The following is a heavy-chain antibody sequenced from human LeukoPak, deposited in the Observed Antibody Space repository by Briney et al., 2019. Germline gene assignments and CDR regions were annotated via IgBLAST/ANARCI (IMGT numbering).Heavy chain of an antibody. V-gene: IGHV3-23*01. CDR3: ANDNGGTNWFDP. J-gene: IGHJ5*02. CDR1: GFTFSSYA. CDR2: ISGSVGST. Sequence: GGSLRLSCAASGFTFSSYAMSWVRQAPGKGLEWVSAISGSVGSTYYADSVKGRFTISRDNSKNTLYLQMNSLRAEDTAVYYCANDNGGTNWFDPWGQGTLVTVSS.